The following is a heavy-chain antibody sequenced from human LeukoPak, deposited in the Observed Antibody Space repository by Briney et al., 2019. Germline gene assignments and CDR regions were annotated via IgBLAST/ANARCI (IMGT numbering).Heavy chain of an antibody. Sequence: PGGSLRLSCTASGFTFDDYALSWFRQAPGKGLEWVGFIRSKAYGGTTEYAASVKGRFTISRDDSKSIAYLQMNSLKTEDTAVYYCARSLGYYDNWGQGTLVTVSS. D-gene: IGHD2/OR15-2a*01. CDR3: ARSLGYYDN. V-gene: IGHV3-49*03. J-gene: IGHJ4*02. CDR1: GFTFDDYA. CDR2: IRSKAYGGTT.